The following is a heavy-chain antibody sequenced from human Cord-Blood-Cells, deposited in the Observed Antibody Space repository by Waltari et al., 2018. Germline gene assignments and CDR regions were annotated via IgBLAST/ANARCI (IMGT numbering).Heavy chain of an antibody. CDR3: ARGRGSGDLDAVDI. J-gene: IGHJ3*02. D-gene: IGHD1-26*01. CDR2: TIPYVGTE. V-gene: IGHV1-69*01. CDR1: GGTFSSYA. Sequence: QVQLVQSGAEVKKPGSSVKVSCKASGGTFSSYAISWVRQAPGQGREWRGDTIPYVGTETNAQKFQGRVTITADETTSTAYMGRSSLRSEDTAVYYCARGRGSGDLDAVDIWGQGTMVTVSS.